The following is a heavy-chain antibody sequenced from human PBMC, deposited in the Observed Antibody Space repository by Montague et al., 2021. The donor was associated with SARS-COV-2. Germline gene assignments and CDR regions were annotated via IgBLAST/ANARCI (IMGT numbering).Heavy chain of an antibody. CDR3: ARAANILSGFYNHPFEY. J-gene: IGHJ4*02. D-gene: IGHD3-9*01. V-gene: IGHV4-61*01. Sequence: SETLSLTCTVSGGSVISDTYFWSWIRQPPGKGLEWIAYIYDSDTTNNXPSFWSRVSMSSDRSKNQFSLKLTSVTPADTAVCYCARAANILSGFYNHPFEYWGQGILVTVSS. CDR1: GGSVISDTYF. CDR2: IYDSDTT.